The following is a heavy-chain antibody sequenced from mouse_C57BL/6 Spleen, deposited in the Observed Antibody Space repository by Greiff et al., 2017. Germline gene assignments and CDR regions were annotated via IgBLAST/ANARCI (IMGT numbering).Heavy chain of an antibody. Sequence: EVKLMESGGGLVKPGGSLKLSCAASGFTFSDYGMHWVRQAPEQGLEWVAYISSGSSTIYYADTVKGRFTLSRDNAKNTLFLQMTSLRSEDTAMYYCARRDYYGRDWYFDVWGTGTTVTVSS. CDR2: ISSGSSTI. CDR3: ARRDYYGRDWYFDV. D-gene: IGHD1-1*01. V-gene: IGHV5-17*01. CDR1: GFTFSDYG. J-gene: IGHJ1*03.